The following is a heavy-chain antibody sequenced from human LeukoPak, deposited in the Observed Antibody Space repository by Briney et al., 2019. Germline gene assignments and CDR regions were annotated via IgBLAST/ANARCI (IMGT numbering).Heavy chain of an antibody. V-gene: IGHV3-30-3*01. Sequence: PGGSLRLSCAASGFTFSSYAMHWVRQAPDKGLEWVAVISYDGSNKYYADSVKGRFTISRDNSKNTLYLQMNSLRAEDTAVYYCAREFSGGRVIMAHFDYWGQGTLVTVSS. CDR2: ISYDGSNK. CDR3: AREFSGGRVIMAHFDY. CDR1: GFTFSSYA. J-gene: IGHJ4*02. D-gene: IGHD3-3*01.